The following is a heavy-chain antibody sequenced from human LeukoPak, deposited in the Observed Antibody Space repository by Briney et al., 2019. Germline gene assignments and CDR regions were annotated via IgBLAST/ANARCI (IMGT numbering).Heavy chain of an antibody. Sequence: SETLSLTCAVYGGSFSGYYWSWIRQPPGKGLEWIGEINHSGSTNYNPSLKSRVTISVDTSKNQFSLKLSSVTAADTAVYYCAKSIAARGLDPWGQGTLVTVS. D-gene: IGHD6-6*01. J-gene: IGHJ5*02. CDR1: GGSFSGYY. V-gene: IGHV4-34*01. CDR2: INHSGST. CDR3: AKSIAARGLDP.